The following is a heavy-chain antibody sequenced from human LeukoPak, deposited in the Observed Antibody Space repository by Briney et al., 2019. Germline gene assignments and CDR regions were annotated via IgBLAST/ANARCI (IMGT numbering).Heavy chain of an antibody. CDR2: IIGSGGST. V-gene: IGHV3-23*01. CDR1: GFTFSSYA. CDR3: ANLQGTTVTQFFDY. Sequence: GGSLRLSCAASGFTFSSYAMSWVRQAPGKGLEWVSAIIGSGGSTYYADSVKGRFTISRDNSKNTLYLQMNSLRAEDTAVYYCANLQGTTVTQFFDYWGQGTLVTVSS. D-gene: IGHD4-17*01. J-gene: IGHJ4*02.